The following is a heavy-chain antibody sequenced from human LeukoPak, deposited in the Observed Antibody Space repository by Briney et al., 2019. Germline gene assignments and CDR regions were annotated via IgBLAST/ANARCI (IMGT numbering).Heavy chain of an antibody. CDR1: GGSISSNNW. Sequence: PSETLSLTCAVSGGSISSNNWWTWVRQPPGKGLEWIGEIYHSGSTTYNPSLRSRVTISVDKSKNQFSLKLSSVTAADTAVYYCASSSDRGHLVTFDYWGQGTLVTVSS. CDR3: ASSSDRGHLVTFDY. CDR2: IYHSGST. D-gene: IGHD4-23*01. V-gene: IGHV4-4*02. J-gene: IGHJ4*02.